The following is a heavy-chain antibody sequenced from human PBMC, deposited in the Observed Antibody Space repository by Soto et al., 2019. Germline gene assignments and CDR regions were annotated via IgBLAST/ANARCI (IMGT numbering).Heavy chain of an antibody. CDR1: GGSMRSTSYY. CDR3: ARQPNYDYGDYGPMDY. CDR2: IYFGGRT. V-gene: IGHV4-39*01. J-gene: IGHJ4*02. Sequence: QLQLQESGPGLVKPSKTLSLTCTVSGGSMRSTSYYWGWIRQPPGKGLEWIGSIYFGGRTYYNPSLKSRVTISVDTSKKQLSLKLSSLTAADTAVYYCARQPNYDYGDYGPMDYWGQGSLVTVSS. D-gene: IGHD4-17*01.